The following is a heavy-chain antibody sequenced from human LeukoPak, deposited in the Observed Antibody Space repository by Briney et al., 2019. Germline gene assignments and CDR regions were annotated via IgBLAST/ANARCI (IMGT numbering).Heavy chain of an antibody. V-gene: IGHV4-34*01. CDR3: ARGASIAARNWFDP. Sequence: TSETLSLTCAVYGGSFSGYYWSWIRQPPGKGLEWIGEINHSGSTNYNPSPKSRVTISVDTSKNQFSLKLSSVTAADTAVYYCARGASIAARNWFDPWGQGTLVTVSS. CDR1: GGSFSGYY. J-gene: IGHJ5*02. D-gene: IGHD6-6*01. CDR2: INHSGST.